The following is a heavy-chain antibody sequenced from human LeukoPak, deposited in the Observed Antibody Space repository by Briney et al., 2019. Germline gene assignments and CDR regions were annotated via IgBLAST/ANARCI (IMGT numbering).Heavy chain of an antibody. CDR2: ISSSGSTI. CDR3: ARDYSDSSPFDC. D-gene: IGHD3-22*01. Sequence: GGSLRLSCAASGFIFSSYEMHWVRQAPGKGLEWVSYISSSGSTINYADSVKGRFTISRDNAKNSLYLQMNSLRAEDTSVYYCARDYSDSSPFDCWGQGTLVTVSS. V-gene: IGHV3-48*03. J-gene: IGHJ4*02. CDR1: GFIFSSYE.